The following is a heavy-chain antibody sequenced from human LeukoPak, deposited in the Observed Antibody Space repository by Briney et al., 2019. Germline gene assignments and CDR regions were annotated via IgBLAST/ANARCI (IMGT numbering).Heavy chain of an antibody. Sequence: SETLSLTCAVYGGSFNGYYWSWIRKPPGKGLEWIGEINHSGSTNYNPSLKSRVTISVDTSKNQFSLKLSSVTAADTAVYYCARGIGDKAMVAPCLDYWGQGTLVTVSS. D-gene: IGHD5-18*01. CDR3: ARGIGDKAMVAPCLDY. V-gene: IGHV4-34*01. J-gene: IGHJ4*02. CDR2: INHSGST. CDR1: GGSFNGYY.